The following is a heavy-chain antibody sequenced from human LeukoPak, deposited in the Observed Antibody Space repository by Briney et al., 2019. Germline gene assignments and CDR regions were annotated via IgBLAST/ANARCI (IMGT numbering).Heavy chain of an antibody. CDR1: GFTFDDYA. CDR3: AKDPLRYFDWSYFDY. J-gene: IGHJ4*02. D-gene: IGHD3-9*01. Sequence: QAGGSLRLSCAASGFTFDDYAMHWVRQAPGKGLEWVSGISWSSGSIGYADSVKGRFTISRDNAKNSLYLQMNSLRAEDTALYYCAKDPLRYFDWSYFDYWGQGTLVTVSS. CDR2: ISWSSGSI. V-gene: IGHV3-9*01.